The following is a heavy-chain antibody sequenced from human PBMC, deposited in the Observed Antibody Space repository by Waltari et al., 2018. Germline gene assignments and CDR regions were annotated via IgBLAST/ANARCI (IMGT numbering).Heavy chain of an antibody. CDR3: ARGRGSYYYYYYLDV. Sequence: QLQLQESGSGLVKPSQTLSLTCTVPSVSIRSAGYSWSWIRQPLGKGLEWIGYIYHSGSTYYNPSLKSRATISVDRSKNQFSLKLNSVTAADTAVYYCARGRGSYYYYYYLDVWAKGTTVTVSS. CDR2: IYHSGST. J-gene: IGHJ6*03. V-gene: IGHV4-30-2*01. D-gene: IGHD2-15*01. CDR1: SVSIRSAGYS.